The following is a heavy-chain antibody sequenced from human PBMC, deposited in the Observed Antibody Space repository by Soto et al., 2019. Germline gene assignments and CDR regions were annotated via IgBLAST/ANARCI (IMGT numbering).Heavy chain of an antibody. Sequence: PSQTLSLTCAISGDSVPSNSAALNWIRQSPSRGLEWLGRTYYRSKWYNDYAVSVKSRITINPDASKNQFSLQLNSVTPEDTAVYYCARYYDSSGYSETPDDAFDIWGQGTMVTVPS. D-gene: IGHD3-22*01. CDR3: ARYYDSSGYSETPDDAFDI. J-gene: IGHJ3*02. CDR2: TYYRSKWYN. V-gene: IGHV6-1*01. CDR1: GDSVPSNSAA.